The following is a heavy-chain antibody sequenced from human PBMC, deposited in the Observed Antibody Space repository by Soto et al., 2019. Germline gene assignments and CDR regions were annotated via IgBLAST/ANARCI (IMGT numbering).Heavy chain of an antibody. D-gene: IGHD1-1*01. CDR1: GYSFTSYW. CDR3: ARHKQLGRRSNYYYYYGMDV. Sequence: GESLKISCKGSGYSFTSYWIGWVRQMPGKGLEWMGIIYPGDSDTRYSPSFQGQVTISADKSISTAYLQWSSLKASDTAMYYCARHKQLGRRSNYYYYYGMDVWGQGTTVTVSS. J-gene: IGHJ6*02. CDR2: IYPGDSDT. V-gene: IGHV5-51*01.